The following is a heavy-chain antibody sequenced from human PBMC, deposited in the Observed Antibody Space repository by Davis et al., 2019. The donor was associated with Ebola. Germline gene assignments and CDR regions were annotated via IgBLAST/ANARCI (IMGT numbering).Heavy chain of an antibody. CDR2: INHSGST. CDR1: GGSISSGGYS. J-gene: IGHJ4*02. Sequence: PSETLSLTCTVSGGSISSGGYSWSWIRQPPGKGLEWIGEINHSGSTNYNPSLKSRVTISVDTSKNQFSLKLSSVTAADTAVYYCASLLIRGIAAAGAFDYWGQGTLVTVSS. V-gene: IGHV4-61*08. CDR3: ASLLIRGIAAAGAFDY. D-gene: IGHD6-13*01.